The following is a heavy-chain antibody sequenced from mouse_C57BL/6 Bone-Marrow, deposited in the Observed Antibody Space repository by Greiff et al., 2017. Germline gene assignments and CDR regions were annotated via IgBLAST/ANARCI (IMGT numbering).Heavy chain of an antibody. CDR2: IYPRSGNT. D-gene: IGHD2-5*01. J-gene: IGHJ1*03. V-gene: IGHV1-81*01. CDR3: ARESVTTRVARRDFDF. Sequence: QVQLQQSGAELARPGASVKLSCKASGYTFTSYGISWVKQRTGQGLEWIGEIYPRSGNTYYNEKFKGKATLTADKSSSTAYMEIRSLTSEDSAVYFGARESVTTRVARRDFDFWGTGTTVTVSS. CDR1: GYTFTSYG.